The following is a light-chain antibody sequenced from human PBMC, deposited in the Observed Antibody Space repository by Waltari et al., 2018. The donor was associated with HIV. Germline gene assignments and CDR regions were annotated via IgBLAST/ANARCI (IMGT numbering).Light chain of an antibody. CDR2: DTT. CDR3: SLSFGGAAV. V-gene: IGLV7-46*01. Sequence: QAVVTQEPSLTVSPGGTVTLPCGSSTGLVPSGPWPYWFHQKPGQAPRPLIYDTTNKHSWTPARFSGSLLGGKAVLTLSGAQPEDEADYYCSLSFGGAAVFGGGTHVTVL. CDR1: TGLVPSGPW. J-gene: IGLJ2*01.